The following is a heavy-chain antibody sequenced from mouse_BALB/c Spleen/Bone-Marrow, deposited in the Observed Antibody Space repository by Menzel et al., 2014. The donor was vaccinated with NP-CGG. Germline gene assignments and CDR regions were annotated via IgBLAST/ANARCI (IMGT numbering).Heavy chain of an antibody. D-gene: IGHD1-1*01. Sequence: EVNVAESGGGLVQPGGSLRLSCATSGFTFTDYYMTWVRQPSGKALEWLSFIRNEANGYTTEYSASVKGRFTISRDNSQSILYLQMNTLRPEDSATYYCARDNGSSPSYWFFNVWGAGTTVTVSS. J-gene: IGHJ1*01. CDR2: IRNEANGYTT. CDR3: ARDNGSSPSYWFFNV. CDR1: GFTFTDYY. V-gene: IGHV7-3*02.